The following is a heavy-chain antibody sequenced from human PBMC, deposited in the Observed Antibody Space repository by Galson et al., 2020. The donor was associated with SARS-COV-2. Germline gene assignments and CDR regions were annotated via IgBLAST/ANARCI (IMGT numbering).Heavy chain of an antibody. Sequence: SETLSLTCTVSGDSMSSGSNTWSWIRQPAGKGLEWIGRVFSSGDTNYNPSLKSRLTISLDTSRNQFSLRLSSVTAADTAIYYCARDTVTATGDWGQGTLVTVSS. CDR2: VFSSGDT. D-gene: IGHD6-13*01. CDR1: GDSMSSGSNT. J-gene: IGHJ4*02. V-gene: IGHV4-61*02. CDR3: ARDTVTATGD.